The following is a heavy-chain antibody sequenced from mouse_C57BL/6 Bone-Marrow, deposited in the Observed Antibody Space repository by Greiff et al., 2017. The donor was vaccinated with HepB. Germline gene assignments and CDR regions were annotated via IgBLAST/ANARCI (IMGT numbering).Heavy chain of an antibody. Sequence: VQLQQSGAELVKPGASVKLSCKASGYTFTSYWMHWVKQRPGQGLEWIGMIHPNSGSTNYNEKFKSKATLTVDKSSSTAYMQLSSLTSEDSAVYYCARVYYGNPLYAMDYWGQGTSVTVSS. CDR1: GYTFTSYW. CDR3: ARVYYGNPLYAMDY. CDR2: IHPNSGST. J-gene: IGHJ4*01. D-gene: IGHD2-1*01. V-gene: IGHV1-64*01.